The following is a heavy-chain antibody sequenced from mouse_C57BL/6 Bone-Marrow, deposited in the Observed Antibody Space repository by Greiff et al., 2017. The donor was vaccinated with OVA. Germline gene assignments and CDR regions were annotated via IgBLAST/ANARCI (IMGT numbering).Heavy chain of an antibody. CDR2: IYPRSGNT. Sequence: VQRVESGAELARPGASVKLSCKASGYTFTSYGISWVKQRTGQGLEWIGEIYPRSGNTYYTEKFKGKATLTADKSSSTAYMELRSLTSEDSAVYFCARERIYYYGSSYGIWFAYWGQGTLVTVSA. D-gene: IGHD1-1*01. CDR1: GYTFTSYG. CDR3: ARERIYYYGSSYGIWFAY. V-gene: IGHV1-81*01. J-gene: IGHJ3*01.